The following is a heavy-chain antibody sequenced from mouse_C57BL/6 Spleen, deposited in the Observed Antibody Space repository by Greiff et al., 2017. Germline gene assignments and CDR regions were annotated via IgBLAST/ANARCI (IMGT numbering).Heavy chain of an antibody. Sequence: QVQLQQPGAELVRPGSSVTLSCKASGYTFTSYWMHWVKQRPLQGLEWIGNIDPSDSETHYNQKFKDKATLTVDKSSSTAYMQLSSLTSEDSAVYYCARETEVLDYWGQGTTLTVSS. CDR1: GYTFTSYW. V-gene: IGHV1-52*01. CDR3: ARETEVLDY. CDR2: IDPSDSET. J-gene: IGHJ2*01.